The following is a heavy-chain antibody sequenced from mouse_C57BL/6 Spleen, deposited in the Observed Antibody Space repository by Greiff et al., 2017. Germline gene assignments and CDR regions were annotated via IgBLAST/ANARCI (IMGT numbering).Heavy chain of an antibody. Sequence: EVQRVESGAELVRPGASVKLSCTASGFNINDYYMHWVKQRPEQGLEWIGRIDPEDGDTEYAPKFQGKATMTADTSSNTAYLQLSSLTSEDTAVYYCTTRGYSNYWYFDVWGTGTTVTVSS. V-gene: IGHV14-1*01. J-gene: IGHJ1*03. CDR2: IDPEDGDT. CDR3: TTRGYSNYWYFDV. CDR1: GFNINDYY. D-gene: IGHD2-5*01.